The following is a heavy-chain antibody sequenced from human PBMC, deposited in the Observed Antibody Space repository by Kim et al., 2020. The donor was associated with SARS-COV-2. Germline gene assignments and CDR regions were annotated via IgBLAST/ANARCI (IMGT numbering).Heavy chain of an antibody. V-gene: IGHV3-74*01. J-gene: IGHJ5*02. CDR3: ARGYYYDRSGIRSNWFDP. CDR1: GFTFSSYW. Sequence: GGSLRLSCAASGFTFSSYWMHWVRQAPGKGLVWVSRINSGGSSTSYADSVKGRFTISRDNAKNTLYLQMNSLRAEDTAVYYCARGYYYDRSGIRSNWFDPCGQGALVTVSP. D-gene: IGHD3-22*01. CDR2: INSGGSST.